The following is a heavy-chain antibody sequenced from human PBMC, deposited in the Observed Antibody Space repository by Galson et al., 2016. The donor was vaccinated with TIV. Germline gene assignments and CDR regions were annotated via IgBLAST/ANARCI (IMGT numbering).Heavy chain of an antibody. CDR2: TVPMFGIV. CDR1: GGTFTSFA. D-gene: IGHD3-3*01. Sequence: SVKVSCKASGGTFTSFAISWVRQSRGQGLEWMGGTVPMFGIVTYAQKFQGKITLTADASTSTAYMELRSLRPDDTAVYYCARGGWSGDPGDYHYYYMDVWGKGTTVIVSS. CDR3: ARGGWSGDPGDYHYYYMDV. V-gene: IGHV1-69*13. J-gene: IGHJ6*03.